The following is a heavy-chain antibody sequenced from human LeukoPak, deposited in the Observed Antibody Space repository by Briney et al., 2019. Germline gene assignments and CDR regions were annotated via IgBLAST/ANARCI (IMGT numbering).Heavy chain of an antibody. J-gene: IGHJ4*02. CDR2: ISETGDVT. CDR1: GFSFGSYP. Sequence: GGSLRPSCVVSGFSFGSYPMSWVRQAPGKGLEWVSVISETGDVTHYADSMKGRFTISRDNIKNTLNLQMNSLRAEDTAIYYCARGGVYFDYWGQGTLVTVSS. V-gene: IGHV3-23*01. CDR3: ARGGVYFDY. D-gene: IGHD3-16*01.